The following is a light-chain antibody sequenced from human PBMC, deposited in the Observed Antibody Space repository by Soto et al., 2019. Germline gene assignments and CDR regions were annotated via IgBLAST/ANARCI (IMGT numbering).Light chain of an antibody. CDR2: GTS. CDR3: QYLNSFPLT. J-gene: IGKJ4*01. Sequence: EIVLTQSPGTLSLSPGQRATLSCRASQSVSSGNLAWYQQKPGQAPRLLIYGTSNRATGIPDRFTGSGSGTEFTLTISSLQPEDVATYYCQYLNSFPLTFGGGTKVELK. V-gene: IGKV3-20*01. CDR1: QSVSSGN.